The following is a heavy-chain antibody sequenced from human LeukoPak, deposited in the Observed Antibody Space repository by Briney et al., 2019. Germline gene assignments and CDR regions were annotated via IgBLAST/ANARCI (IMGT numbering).Heavy chain of an antibody. CDR2: IFYSGST. CDR1: GDSIGSSSYY. J-gene: IGHJ4*02. Sequence: SETLSLTCNVSGDSIGSSSYYWGWIRQTPEKGLEWIGSIFYSGSTYYTPSLKSRVTMSLDTSKNQFSLRLTSVTAADTAVYYCARVNSGGDFDYWGQGTLVTVSS. D-gene: IGHD2-15*01. V-gene: IGHV4-39*07. CDR3: ARVNSGGDFDY.